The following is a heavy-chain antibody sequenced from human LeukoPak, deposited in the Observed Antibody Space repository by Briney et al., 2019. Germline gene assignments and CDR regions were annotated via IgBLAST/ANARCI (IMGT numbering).Heavy chain of an antibody. Sequence: ASVKVSCKASGYTFTSYGISWVRQAPGQGLEWMGWISAYSGNTNYAQKLQGRVTMTTDTSTSTAYMELRSLRSDDTAVYYCARVWDPYYYYGMDVWGQGTTVTVSS. CDR3: ARVWDPYYYYGMDV. CDR2: ISAYSGNT. J-gene: IGHJ6*02. V-gene: IGHV1-18*01. D-gene: IGHD1-26*01. CDR1: GYTFTSYG.